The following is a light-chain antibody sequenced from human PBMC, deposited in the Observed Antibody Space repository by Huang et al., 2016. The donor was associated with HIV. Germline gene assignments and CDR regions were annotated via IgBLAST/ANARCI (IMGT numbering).Light chain of an antibody. CDR1: QSVGTY. V-gene: IGKV3-11*01. CDR3: QDRYNWPRFT. CDR2: DAS. J-gene: IGKJ3*01. Sequence: EIMLTQSPATLSLSPGKRATLSGRASQSVGTYFAWYQQKPGQAPMLLIYDASFSATGIPVRFSGSGSETNFTLTISRLEPEDFAVYYCQDRYNWPRFTFGPGTKVDIK.